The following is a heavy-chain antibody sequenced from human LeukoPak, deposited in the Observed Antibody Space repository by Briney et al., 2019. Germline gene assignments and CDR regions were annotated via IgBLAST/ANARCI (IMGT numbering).Heavy chain of an antibody. CDR2: INPSGGIT. J-gene: IGHJ3*02. CDR3: ARDSGYYDSSGYYDAFDI. V-gene: IGHV1-46*01. Sequence: GASVKVSCKASGYTFTGYCMHWVRQAPGQGLEWMGIINPSGGITIYAQKFQGRVTMTRDMSTSTAYMELRSLRSDDTAVYYCARDSGYYDSSGYYDAFDIWGQGTMVTVSS. D-gene: IGHD3-22*01. CDR1: GYTFTGYC.